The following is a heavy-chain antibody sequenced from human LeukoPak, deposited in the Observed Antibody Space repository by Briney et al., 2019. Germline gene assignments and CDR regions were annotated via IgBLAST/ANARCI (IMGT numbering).Heavy chain of an antibody. J-gene: IGHJ4*02. CDR1: GFTFSDYG. V-gene: IGHV3-23*01. Sequence: GGSLRLSCAASGFTFSDYGMSWVRQAPGKGLEWVSAISGSGIYTYYADSVKGRFTISRDNSKNTLYLQMHSLRAEDTAVYYCARADYGGAFDYWGQGALVTVSS. CDR2: ISGSGIYT. CDR3: ARADYGGAFDY. D-gene: IGHD4-17*01.